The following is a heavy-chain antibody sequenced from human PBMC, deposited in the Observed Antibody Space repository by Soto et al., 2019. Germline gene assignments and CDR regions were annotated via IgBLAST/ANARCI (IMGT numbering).Heavy chain of an antibody. D-gene: IGHD3-3*01. CDR2: IFYSGST. Sequence: QVQLQESGPGLVKPSQTLALTCTVSGGSIRNNDYYWSWIRQPPGKGLECIGYIFYSGSTYYNPSLESRITMSVDTSKNQFSLQLRSVTPADTAVYFCARAIFGVVLARYSMDVWGQGTTVTVSS. CDR1: GGSIRNNDYY. CDR3: ARAIFGVVLARYSMDV. J-gene: IGHJ6*02. V-gene: IGHV4-30-4*01.